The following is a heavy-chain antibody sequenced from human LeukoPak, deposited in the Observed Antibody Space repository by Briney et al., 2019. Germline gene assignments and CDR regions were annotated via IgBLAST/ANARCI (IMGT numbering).Heavy chain of an antibody. Sequence: PGGSLRLSCAASGFTFSSYAMSWVRQAPGKGLEWVSAISGSGGSTYYADSVKGRFAISRDNSKNTLYLQMNSLRAEDTAVYYCAKDYRGYSYYFDYWGQGTLVTVSS. J-gene: IGHJ4*02. CDR1: GFTFSSYA. CDR2: ISGSGGST. D-gene: IGHD5-18*01. V-gene: IGHV3-23*01. CDR3: AKDYRGYSYYFDY.